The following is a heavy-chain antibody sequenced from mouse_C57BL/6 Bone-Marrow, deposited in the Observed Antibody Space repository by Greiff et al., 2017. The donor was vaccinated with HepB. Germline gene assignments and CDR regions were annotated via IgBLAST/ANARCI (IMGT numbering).Heavy chain of an antibody. D-gene: IGHD3-1*01. Sequence: EVKLQESGGDLVKPGGSLKLSCAASGFTFSSYGMSWVRQTPDKRLEWVATISSGGSYTYYPDSVKGRFTISRDNAKNTLYLQMSSLKSEDPALYYCARQGLGFAYWGQGTLVTVSA. CDR2: ISSGGSYT. CDR3: ARQGLGFAY. J-gene: IGHJ3*01. V-gene: IGHV5-6*01. CDR1: GFTFSSYG.